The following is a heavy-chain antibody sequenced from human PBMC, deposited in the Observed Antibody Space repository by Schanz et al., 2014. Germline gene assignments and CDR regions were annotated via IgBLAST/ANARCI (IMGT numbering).Heavy chain of an antibody. V-gene: IGHV1-18*01. CDR2: INGYNGHT. J-gene: IGHJ5*02. Sequence: QVQLVQSGAEVKKPGASVKVSCKASGYTFNTYGLNWVRQAPGQGLEWMGWINGYNGHTLYAQKVQGRVTMTTDTSTGTAYMELRSLRSDDTAVYYCARDRRRYCSTASCLHDNWFDPWGQGTLXIVSS. CDR3: ARDRRRYCSTASCLHDNWFDP. CDR1: GYTFNTYG. D-gene: IGHD2-2*01.